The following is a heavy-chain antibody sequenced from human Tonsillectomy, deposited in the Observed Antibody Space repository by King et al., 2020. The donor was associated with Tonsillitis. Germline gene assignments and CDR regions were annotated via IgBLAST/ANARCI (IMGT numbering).Heavy chain of an antibody. V-gene: IGHV3-23*04. CDR2: ISGSGGST. D-gene: IGHD2-2*01. CDR1: GFTFSSYA. Sequence: VQLVESGGGLVQPGGSLRLSCAASGFTFSSYAMSWVRQAPGKGLEWVSPISGSGGSTFDANSVKGRFTISRDSSKNTLYLQMHSLRAEDTAVYYCVKDRASLVGRLNDYWGQGTLVTVSS. J-gene: IGHJ4*02. CDR3: VKDRASLVGRLNDY.